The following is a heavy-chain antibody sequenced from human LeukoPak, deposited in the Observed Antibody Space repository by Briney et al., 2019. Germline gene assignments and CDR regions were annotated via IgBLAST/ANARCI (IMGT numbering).Heavy chain of an antibody. CDR2: INWNGGST. D-gene: IGHD3-10*01. CDR1: GYTFTGYG. CDR3: ARQNQWFGECIDY. V-gene: IGHV3-20*04. J-gene: IGHJ4*02. Sequence: PGGSLRLSCAASGYTFTGYGMSWVRQAPGQGLEWVSGINWNGGSTGYADSVKGRFTISRDNAKNSLYLQMNSLRAEDTALYYCARQNQWFGECIDYWGQGTLVTVSS.